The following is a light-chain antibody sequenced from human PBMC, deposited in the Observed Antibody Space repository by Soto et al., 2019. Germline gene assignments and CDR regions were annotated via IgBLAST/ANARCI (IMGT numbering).Light chain of an antibody. CDR2: GSS. J-gene: IGLJ3*02. V-gene: IGLV1-40*01. Sequence: QSVLTQPPSVSGAPGQRVTISCTGSSSNIGAGYDVHWYQRLPGRAPKLLIYGSSNRPSGVPDRISGSKSGTSASLAITGLQAEDEADYYCQSYDNNLSGGVFGGGTKLTV. CDR3: QSYDNNLSGGV. CDR1: SSNIGAGYD.